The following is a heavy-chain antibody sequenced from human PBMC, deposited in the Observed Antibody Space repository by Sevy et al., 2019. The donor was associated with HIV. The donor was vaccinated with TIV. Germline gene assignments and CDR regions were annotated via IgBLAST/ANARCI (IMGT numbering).Heavy chain of an antibody. Sequence: GGSLRLSCGASGFTFNTYAMSWVRQTPRKGLEWVASIGGRGSATIYADSVKGRFTSSRDNSRNILYLQLNSLRVEDSALYYCAKHFIPDISDGWFFDVWGRGTLVTVSS. J-gene: IGHJ2*01. CDR2: IGGRGSAT. CDR1: GFTFNTYA. D-gene: IGHD3-9*01. CDR3: AKHFIPDISDGWFFDV. V-gene: IGHV3-23*01.